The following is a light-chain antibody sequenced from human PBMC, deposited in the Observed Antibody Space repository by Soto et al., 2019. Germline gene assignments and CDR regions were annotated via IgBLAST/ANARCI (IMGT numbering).Light chain of an antibody. J-gene: IGLJ3*02. CDR1: STDIGAYNY. V-gene: IGLV2-23*01. CDR2: EDT. Sequence: QSALTQPASVSGSPGQSITISCTGTSTDIGAYNYVSWYQQHPGKAPKLLIYEDTKRPSGVSTRFSGSKSGNTASLTISGLQAEDEADYSCCSYATGATWVFGGGTKLTVL. CDR3: CSYATGATWV.